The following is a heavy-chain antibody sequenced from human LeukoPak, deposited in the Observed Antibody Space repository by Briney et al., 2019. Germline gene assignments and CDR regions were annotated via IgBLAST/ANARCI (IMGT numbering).Heavy chain of an antibody. J-gene: IGHJ4*02. Sequence: GGSLRLSCAASGFTFSSYAMTWVRQAPGKGLEWVSSISASGVMTYYADSVKGRFTVSRDTSKNSLYLQMSSLTAADTAVYYCAKDRSIGTYYTFDHWGQGTLVTVSS. CDR2: ISASGVMT. D-gene: IGHD1-26*01. V-gene: IGHV3-23*01. CDR3: AKDRSIGTYYTFDH. CDR1: GFTFSSYA.